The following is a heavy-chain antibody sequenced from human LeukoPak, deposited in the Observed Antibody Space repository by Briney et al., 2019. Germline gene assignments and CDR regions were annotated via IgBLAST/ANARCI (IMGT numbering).Heavy chain of an antibody. V-gene: IGHV3-23*01. CDR1: GFTFSNCV. Sequence: GGSLRLSCAASGFTFSNCVMNWVRQAPGKGLEWVSAIWGPGDTTYYADSVKGRFTISRDNAKETLYLQMNSLRAEDTAVYYCASRDPCTGGTCYGLGYWGQGTLVTVSS. D-gene: IGHD2-15*01. J-gene: IGHJ4*02. CDR2: IWGPGDTT. CDR3: ASRDPCTGGTCYGLGY.